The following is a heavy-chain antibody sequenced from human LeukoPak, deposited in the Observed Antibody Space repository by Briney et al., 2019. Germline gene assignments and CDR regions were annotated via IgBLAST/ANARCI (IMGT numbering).Heavy chain of an antibody. Sequence: GGSLRLSCAASGFTFSRYWMHWVRQAPGKGLVWVSRINSDGSSTKYADSMKGRFTISRDHAKNTLSLQMDSLRAEDTAVYYCARASEYCSSTTCSIDYWGQGTLVTVSS. D-gene: IGHD2-2*01. J-gene: IGHJ4*02. CDR2: INSDGSST. CDR1: GFTFSRYW. V-gene: IGHV3-74*03. CDR3: ARASEYCSSTTCSIDY.